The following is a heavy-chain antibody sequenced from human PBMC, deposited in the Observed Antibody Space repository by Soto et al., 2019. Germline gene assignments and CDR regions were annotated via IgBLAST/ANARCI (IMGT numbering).Heavy chain of an antibody. CDR3: ARDDLQAVAGGGYSAFDI. D-gene: IGHD6-19*01. V-gene: IGHV1-69*04. CDR2: IIPILGIA. CDR1: GGTFSSYA. Sequence: QVQLVQSGAEVKKPGSSVKVSCKASGGTFSSYAISWVRQAPGQGLEWMGRIIPILGIANYSQKFQGRVTITADTSTSTAYMELSSLRSEDTAVYYWARDDLQAVAGGGYSAFDIWGQGTMVTVSS. J-gene: IGHJ3*02.